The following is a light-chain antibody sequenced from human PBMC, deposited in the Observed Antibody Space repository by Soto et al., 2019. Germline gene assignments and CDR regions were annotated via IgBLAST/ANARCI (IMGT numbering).Light chain of an antibody. Sequence: DIVLTQSPATLSLSPGERATLSCRASQSVSSYLAWYQQKPGQAPRLLIYDASNRATGIPARFSGSGSGTNFTLTFCSLEPEDFEVYPFQQRTNWWTFAPG. CDR2: DAS. J-gene: IGKJ5*01. CDR3: QQRTNWWT. V-gene: IGKV3-11*01. CDR1: QSVSSY.